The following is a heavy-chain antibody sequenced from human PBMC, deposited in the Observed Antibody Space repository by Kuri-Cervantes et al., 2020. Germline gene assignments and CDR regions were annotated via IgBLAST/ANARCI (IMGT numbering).Heavy chain of an antibody. CDR3: ARDNFDLEGCPFGP. CDR2: INPNSGGT. D-gene: IGHD1-20*01. Sequence: ASVKVSCKASGYTFTGYYMHWVRQAPGQGLEWMGWINPNSGGTNYAQKFQGRVTMTRDTSISTAYMELSRLRSDDTAVYYCARDNFDLEGCPFGPWGQGTLVTVSS. CDR1: GYTFTGYY. J-gene: IGHJ5*02. V-gene: IGHV1-2*02.